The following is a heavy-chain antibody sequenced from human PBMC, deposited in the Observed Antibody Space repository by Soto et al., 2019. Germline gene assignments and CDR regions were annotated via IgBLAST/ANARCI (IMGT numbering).Heavy chain of an antibody. CDR1: GFTFSSFW. CDR2: IKQDGSEK. J-gene: IGHJ4*02. Sequence: EAQLVESGGGLVQPGGSLRLSCAASGFTFSSFWMTWVRQAPGKGLEWVANIKQDGSEKYYVDSVKGRFTISRDNAYNSLYLQMNSLRAEDTAVYYCARDYSSGWYAGYFDYWGQGTLVTVSS. D-gene: IGHD6-19*01. V-gene: IGHV3-7*04. CDR3: ARDYSSGWYAGYFDY.